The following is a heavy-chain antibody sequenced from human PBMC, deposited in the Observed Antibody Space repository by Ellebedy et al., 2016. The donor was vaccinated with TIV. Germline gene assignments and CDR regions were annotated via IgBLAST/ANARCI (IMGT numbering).Heavy chain of an antibody. Sequence: PGGSLRLSCAASGSTISRSWMSRVPQAPGKGLERVANINQNGREKNFVDSVKGRFSISRDNAKNSLFLQMNSLRADDTAVYYCLPHDGLGYWGQGTLVTVSS. V-gene: IGHV3-7*01. CDR2: INQNGREK. J-gene: IGHJ4*02. CDR1: GSTISRSW. CDR3: LPHDGLGY. D-gene: IGHD1-1*01.